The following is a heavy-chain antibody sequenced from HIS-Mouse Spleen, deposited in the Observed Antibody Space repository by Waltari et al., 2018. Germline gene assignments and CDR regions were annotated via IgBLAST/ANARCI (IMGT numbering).Heavy chain of an antibody. V-gene: IGHV3-30*18. Sequence: QVQLVESGGGVVQPGRSLRLSCAASGFTFSSYGMHWVRQAPGKGLEWVAVISYDGSNKYYADSVKGRFTNSRDNSKNTLYLQMNSLRAEDTAVYYCAKDRGSQFDYWGQGTLVTVSS. CDR2: ISYDGSNK. D-gene: IGHD1-26*01. J-gene: IGHJ4*02. CDR1: GFTFSSYG. CDR3: AKDRGSQFDY.